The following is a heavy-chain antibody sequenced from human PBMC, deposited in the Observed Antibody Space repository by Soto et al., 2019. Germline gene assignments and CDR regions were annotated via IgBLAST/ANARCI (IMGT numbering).Heavy chain of an antibody. CDR2: INPSDGRT. V-gene: IGHV1-46*01. CDR1: GYTFTNYY. CDR3: ARVSGSYWPFDY. J-gene: IGHJ4*02. D-gene: IGHD1-26*01. Sequence: ASVKVSFKASGYTFTNYYIHWVRQAPGQGPEWMGIINPSDGRTTYTQKFQGRITMIRDTSTSTVYMELSSLRSEDTAVYYCARVSGSYWPFDYWGQGTQVTVSS.